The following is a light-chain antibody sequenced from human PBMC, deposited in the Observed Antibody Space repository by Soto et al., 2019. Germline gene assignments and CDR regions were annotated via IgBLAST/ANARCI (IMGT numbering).Light chain of an antibody. CDR2: DVT. J-gene: IGLJ1*01. CDR1: SSDVGGYDY. V-gene: IGLV2-14*01. CDR3: ISYTSSSLYV. Sequence: QSVLTQPASVSGSPGQSIAISCTGTSSDVGGYDYVSWYQQHPGKAPKLMIYDVTDRPSGVSNRFSGSKSGNMASLTISGLQAEDEAEYYCISYTSSSLYVSGTGTKVTVL.